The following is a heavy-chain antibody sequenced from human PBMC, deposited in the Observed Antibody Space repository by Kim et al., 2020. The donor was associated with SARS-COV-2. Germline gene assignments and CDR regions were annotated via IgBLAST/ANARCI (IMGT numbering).Heavy chain of an antibody. J-gene: IGHJ4*02. Sequence: GESLKISCKDSGYSFTSYWIGWVRQMPGKGLEWMAVIYPDDSDTRYSPSFQGQVTISADKSISTAYLQWSSLKASDTAMYYCARQAKQAYFDYWGQGTLGTVSS. V-gene: IGHV5-51*01. CDR1: GYSFTSYW. CDR2: IYPDDSDT. CDR3: ARQAKQAYFDY.